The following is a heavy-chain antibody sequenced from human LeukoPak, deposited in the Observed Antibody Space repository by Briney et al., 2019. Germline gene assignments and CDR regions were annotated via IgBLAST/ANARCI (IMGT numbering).Heavy chain of an antibody. CDR1: GGSISSSSYY. CDR2: IYTSGST. Sequence: SETLSLTCTVSGGSISSSSYYWSWIRQPAGKGLEWIGRIYTSGSTNYNPSLKSRVTMSVDTSKNQFSLKLSSVTAADTAVYYCARGNTDYDFWSGYYIGWFDPWGQGTLVTVSS. J-gene: IGHJ5*02. D-gene: IGHD3-3*01. V-gene: IGHV4-61*02. CDR3: ARGNTDYDFWSGYYIGWFDP.